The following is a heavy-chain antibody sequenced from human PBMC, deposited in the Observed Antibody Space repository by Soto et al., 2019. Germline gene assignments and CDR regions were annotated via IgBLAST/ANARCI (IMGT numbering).Heavy chain of an antibody. CDR3: ARRYCTNGVCYTGMDV. CDR1: GDTFTSYY. D-gene: IGHD2-8*01. J-gene: IGHJ6*02. Sequence: ASVKVACKAPGDTFTSYYMHWVRQAPGQGLEWMGWINPNSGGTNYAQKFQCRVTMTRDTSISTAYMELSRLRSDDTAVYYCARRYCTNGVCYTGMDVWGQGTTVTVSS. CDR2: INPNSGGT. V-gene: IGHV1-2*02.